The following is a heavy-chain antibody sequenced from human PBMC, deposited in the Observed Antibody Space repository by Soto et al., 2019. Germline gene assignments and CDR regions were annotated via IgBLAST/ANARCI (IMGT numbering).Heavy chain of an antibody. V-gene: IGHV3-30*18. Sequence: GGSLRLSCAASGFTFSSYGMHWVRQAPGKGLEWVAVISYDGSNKYYADSVKGRFTISRDNSKNTLYLQMNSLRAEDTAVYYCAKDRTGYYDILTGYPIGYWGQGTLVTVSS. CDR3: AKDRTGYYDILTGYPIGY. CDR1: GFTFSSYG. CDR2: ISYDGSNK. D-gene: IGHD3-9*01. J-gene: IGHJ4*02.